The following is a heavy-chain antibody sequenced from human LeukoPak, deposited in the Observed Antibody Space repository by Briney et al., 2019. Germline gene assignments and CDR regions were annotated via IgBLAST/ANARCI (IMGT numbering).Heavy chain of an antibody. Sequence: GGSLRLSCAGSGFIFSNAWMNWVRQAPGKGLEWVGRIYSKANGGTVDYAAPVKGRFTISRDDSKDTLYLQMNSLRAEDTAVYYCAKARGEWLQYYFDYWGQGTLVTVSS. CDR2: IYSKANGGTV. J-gene: IGHJ4*02. D-gene: IGHD3-3*01. CDR3: AKARGEWLQYYFDY. CDR1: GFIFSNAW. V-gene: IGHV3-15*01.